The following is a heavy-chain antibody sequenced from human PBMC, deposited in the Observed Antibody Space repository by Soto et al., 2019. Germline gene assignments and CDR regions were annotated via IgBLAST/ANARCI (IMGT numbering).Heavy chain of an antibody. CDR2: INAGNGNT. Sequence: QVQLVQSGAEVKKPGASVKVSCKASGYTFTSYAMHWVRQAPGQRLEWMGWINAGNGNTKYSQKCQGRVTITRDPSASTAYMELSSLISEDTAVYYCAWWGAGSSSLYDYWGQGTLVTVSS. CDR3: AWWGAGSSSLYDY. CDR1: GYTFTSYA. J-gene: IGHJ4*02. V-gene: IGHV1-3*01. D-gene: IGHD6-6*01.